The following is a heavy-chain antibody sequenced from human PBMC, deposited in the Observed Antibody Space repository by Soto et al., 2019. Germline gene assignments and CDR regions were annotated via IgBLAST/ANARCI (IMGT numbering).Heavy chain of an antibody. CDR1: GYTFSNYG. V-gene: IGHV1-18*01. D-gene: IGHD2-2*01. CDR2: ISLYSDGT. CDR3: ARVVPGAEAWFGR. Sequence: VQLVQSGGEVKRPGASVQVSCKTSGYTFSNYGITWVRQAPGQPLEWLGWISLYSDGTNYAQKFQGRVSMTTDTSTTTAYMELRSLRSDDTAVYYCARVVPGAEAWFGRWGQCTLGSVSS. J-gene: IGHJ5*02.